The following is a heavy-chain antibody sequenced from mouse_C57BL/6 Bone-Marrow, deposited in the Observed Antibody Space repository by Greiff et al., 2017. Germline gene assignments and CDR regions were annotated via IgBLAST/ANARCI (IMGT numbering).Heavy chain of an antibody. Sequence: VQLQQSGPVLVKPGASVKMSCKASGYTFTDYYMNWVKQSHGKSLEWIGVINPYNGGTSYNQKFKGKATLTVDKSSSTAYMELNSLTSEDSAVYYCARGRLLGAWFAYWGPGTLVTVST. CDR2: INPYNGGT. V-gene: IGHV1-19*01. CDR3: ARGRLLGAWFAY. CDR1: GYTFTDYY. J-gene: IGHJ3*01.